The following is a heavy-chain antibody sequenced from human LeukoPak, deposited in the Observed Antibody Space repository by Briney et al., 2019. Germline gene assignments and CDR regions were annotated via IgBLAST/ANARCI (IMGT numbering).Heavy chain of an antibody. CDR1: GGTFSSYA. D-gene: IGHD2-15*01. CDR2: IIPILGIA. CDR3: AQSYCSGGSCPDY. Sequence: SVKVSCKASGGTFSSYAISWVRQAPGQGLEWMGRIIPILGIANYAQKFQGRVTITADKSTSTAYMELSSLRSEDTAVYYCAQSYCSGGSCPDYWGQGTLVTVSS. J-gene: IGHJ4*02. V-gene: IGHV1-69*04.